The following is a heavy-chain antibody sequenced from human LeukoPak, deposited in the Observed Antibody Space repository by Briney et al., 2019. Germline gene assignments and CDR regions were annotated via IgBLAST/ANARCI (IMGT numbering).Heavy chain of an antibody. CDR1: GFTFSSYA. CDR3: ARGYCTSNSCYNDY. CDR2: MSFDVNNK. Sequence: PGRSLRLSCVTSGFTFSSYAFHWVRQAPGKGLEWVATMSFDVNNKYYADSVRGRFTISRDNSKNTLYLQMNSLGAEDTAVYSCARGYCTSNSCYNDYWGQGTLVTVSS. D-gene: IGHD2-2*02. V-gene: IGHV3-30*04. J-gene: IGHJ4*02.